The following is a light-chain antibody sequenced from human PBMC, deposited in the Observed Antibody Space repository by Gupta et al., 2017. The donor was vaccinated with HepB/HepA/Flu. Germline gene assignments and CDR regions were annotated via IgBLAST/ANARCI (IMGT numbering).Light chain of an antibody. V-gene: IGKV1-39*01. CDR3: QQSYTTPRT. CDR1: QSIASY. CDR2: AAS. Sequence: DIQMTQSPSSLSASVGDRVTITCRASQSIASYLNWYQQKPGKAPKLLIYAASSLQSGVPSRFSGSGSGTDFTLTISSLQPGDFATYYCQQSYTTPRTFGQGTKLEIK. J-gene: IGKJ2*01.